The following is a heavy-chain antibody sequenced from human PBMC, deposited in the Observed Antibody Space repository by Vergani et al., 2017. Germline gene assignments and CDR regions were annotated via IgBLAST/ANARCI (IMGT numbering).Heavy chain of an antibody. J-gene: IGHJ4*01. V-gene: IGHV3-66*02. CDR2: IKSDGRT. D-gene: IGHD2-15*01. CDR3: TRSECSGTTCYGHYFDL. Sequence: EVQLVESGGALVQPGGSLRVSCSASGFRVTTYYMSWVRQAPGKGLEWVSVIKSDGRTSYAESVRGRFTISRDTSRNAVYLQMNILRVEDTGVYYCTRSECSGTTCYGHYFDLWGHGILVTVSS. CDR1: GFRVTTYY.